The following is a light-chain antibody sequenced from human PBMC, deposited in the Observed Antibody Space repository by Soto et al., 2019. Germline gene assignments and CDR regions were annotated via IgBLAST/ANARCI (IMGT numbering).Light chain of an antibody. CDR2: AAS. V-gene: IGKV1-39*01. J-gene: IGKJ1*01. Sequence: DVQMTKSPSSLSASVGDEVTITCRASQTIMTYLNWYQLKPGKPPRLLIYAASSLQSGVPSRFSGSGSGTDFTLTISSLQPEDFAPYSCQQSYNSPQPFGRRTKVAIK. CDR1: QTIMTY. CDR3: QQSYNSPQP.